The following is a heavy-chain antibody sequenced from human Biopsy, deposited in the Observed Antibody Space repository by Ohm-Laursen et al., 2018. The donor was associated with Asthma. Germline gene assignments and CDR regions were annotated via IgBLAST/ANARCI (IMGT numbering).Heavy chain of an antibody. CDR1: GFTFMTYG. V-gene: IGHV3-33*01. J-gene: IGHJ4*02. D-gene: IGHD3-16*01. CDR3: AREFSRASMIGGGSEHYFDF. Sequence: SLRLSCTASGFTFMTYGMHWVRQAPGKGLEWVATVASDGSYTYYADSVKGRFTISRDNSKNTLYLQMNSLSAEDTAVYYCAREFSRASMIGGGSEHYFDFWGQGTLVTVSS. CDR2: VASDGSYT.